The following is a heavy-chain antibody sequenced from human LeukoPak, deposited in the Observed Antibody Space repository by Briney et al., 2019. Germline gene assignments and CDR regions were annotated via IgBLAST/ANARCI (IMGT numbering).Heavy chain of an antibody. CDR3: ASIPYILTG. D-gene: IGHD3-9*01. J-gene: IGHJ4*02. CDR1: GGSFSGYY. Sequence: SETLSLTCAVYGGSFSGYYWSWIRQPPGKGLEWIGEINHSGSTNYNPSLKSRVTVSVDTSKNQFSLKLSSVTAADTAVYYCASIPYILTGWGQGTLATVSS. CDR2: INHSGST. V-gene: IGHV4-34*01.